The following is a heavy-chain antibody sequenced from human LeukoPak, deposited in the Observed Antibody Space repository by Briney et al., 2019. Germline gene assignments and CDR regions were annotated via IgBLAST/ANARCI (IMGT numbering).Heavy chain of an antibody. CDR3: ARFDSSGWYGY. V-gene: IGHV4-59*01. D-gene: IGHD6-19*01. Sequence: PSETLSLTCTVSGGSISSYHWSWIRQPPGKGLEWIGYIYYSGSTNYNPSLKSRVTISVDTSKNQFSLKLSSVTAADTAVYYCARFDSSGWYGYWGQGTLVTVSS. CDR2: IYYSGST. J-gene: IGHJ4*02. CDR1: GGSISSYH.